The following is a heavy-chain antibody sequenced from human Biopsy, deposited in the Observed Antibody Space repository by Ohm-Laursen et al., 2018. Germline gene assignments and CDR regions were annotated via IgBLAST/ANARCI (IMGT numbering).Heavy chain of an antibody. CDR1: GFTFSSYG. CDR2: IWYDGSRQ. CDR3: ARDGAAGYGLDV. J-gene: IGHJ6*02. D-gene: IGHD6-25*01. V-gene: IGHV3-33*01. Sequence: SLRLSCAASGFTFSSYGMRWVRQAPGKGLEWVAVIWYDGSRQYYADSVKGRFTISRDNSKNTLYLQMNSLRAEDTAVYYCARDGAAGYGLDVWGQGTTVTVSS.